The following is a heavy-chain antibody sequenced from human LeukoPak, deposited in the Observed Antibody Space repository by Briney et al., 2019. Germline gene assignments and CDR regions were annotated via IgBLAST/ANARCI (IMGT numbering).Heavy chain of an antibody. CDR2: VSGDGHST. CDR1: QFTFGNYA. V-gene: IGHV3-23*01. D-gene: IGHD4-17*01. CDR3: AKGKGGDYVLDAFDI. Sequence: GSLRLSCVASQFTFGNYAMSWVRQTPGKGLEWVSAVSGDGHSTYSADSVRGRFTISRDNSKNTLYLQMNSLRAEDTAVYYCAKGKGGDYVLDAFDIWGQGTMVTVSS. J-gene: IGHJ3*02.